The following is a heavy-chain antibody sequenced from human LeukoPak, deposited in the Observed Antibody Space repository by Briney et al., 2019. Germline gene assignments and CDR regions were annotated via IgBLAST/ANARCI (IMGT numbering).Heavy chain of an antibody. D-gene: IGHD2-21*02. J-gene: IGHJ6*02. CDR2: LFTGKSDS. Sequence: GESLKISCKASGYSFTSYWIVWLRQMAGRGRQWWGILFTGKSDSRYSPSFQGQVTISAGKSISTAYLQWSSLKASDTAVYYCAKMNCGGDCYSSQYYYGLDVWGQGTTVTVSS. CDR3: AKMNCGGDCYSSQYYYGLDV. V-gene: IGHV5-51*01. CDR1: GYSFTSYW.